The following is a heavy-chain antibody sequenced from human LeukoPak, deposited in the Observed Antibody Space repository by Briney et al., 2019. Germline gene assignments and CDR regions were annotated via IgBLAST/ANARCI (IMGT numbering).Heavy chain of an antibody. CDR3: ARSYSSGWSGTFDY. CDR2: INPNSGGT. Sequence: ASVKVSCKTSGYTFSDYYMHWVRQAPGQGLEWMGWINPNSGGTNYAQKFQGRVTMTRDTSISTAYMELSRLRSDDTAVYYCARSYSSGWSGTFDYWGQGTLVTVSS. J-gene: IGHJ4*02. V-gene: IGHV1-2*02. D-gene: IGHD6-19*01. CDR1: GYTFSDYY.